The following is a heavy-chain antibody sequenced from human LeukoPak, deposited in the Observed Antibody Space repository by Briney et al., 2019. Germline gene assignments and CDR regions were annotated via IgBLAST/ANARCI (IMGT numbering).Heavy chain of an antibody. CDR2: ISGSGGST. J-gene: IGHJ4*02. V-gene: IGHV3-23*01. CDR3: AKDLYIYPIAADY. CDR1: GFTFSSYA. Sequence: GGSLRLSCGASGFTFSSYAMSWVREAPGEGLEWVSAISGSGGSTYYADSVKGRFTISRDNSKNTLYLQMNSLRAEDTAVYYCAKDLYIYPIAADYWGQGTLVTVSS. D-gene: IGHD6-13*01.